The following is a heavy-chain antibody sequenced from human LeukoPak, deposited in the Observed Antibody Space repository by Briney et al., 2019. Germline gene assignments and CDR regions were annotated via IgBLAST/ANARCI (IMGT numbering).Heavy chain of an antibody. CDR1: GGSISSNIHY. J-gene: IGHJ4*02. CDR3: ATIPVAGTVDY. CDR2: VYYSGST. D-gene: IGHD6-19*01. V-gene: IGHV4-39*01. Sequence: PSETLSLTCTVSGGSISSNIHYWGWIRQPPGKGLEWIGSVYYSGSTYYNPSLKSRVTISVDTSKNQFSLKLSSVTAADTAVYYCATIPVAGTVDYWGQGTLVTVSS.